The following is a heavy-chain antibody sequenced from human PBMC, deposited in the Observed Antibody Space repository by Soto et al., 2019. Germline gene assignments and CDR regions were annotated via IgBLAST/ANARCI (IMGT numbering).Heavy chain of an antibody. J-gene: IGHJ4*02. CDR1: GYTFTSYD. CDR3: ARAASSITGPLYYFDY. D-gene: IGHD1-20*01. CDR2: INPISGTT. V-gene: IGHV1-69*13. Sequence: GASVKVSCKASGYTFTSYDINWVRQATGQGLEWMGGINPISGTTDYAQKFQGRVTITADESTSTAYMELSSLRSEDTAVYYCARAASSITGPLYYFDYWGQGTLVTVSS.